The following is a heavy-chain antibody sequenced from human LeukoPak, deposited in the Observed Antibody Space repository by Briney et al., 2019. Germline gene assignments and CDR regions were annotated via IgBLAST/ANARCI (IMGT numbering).Heavy chain of an antibody. CDR1: VYTFTSYD. J-gene: IGHJ4*02. V-gene: IGHV1-8*01. Sequence: ASVKVSCKASVYTFTSYDINWVRQATGQGLEWMGWMNPNSGNTGYAQKFQGRVTMTRNTSISTAYMELSSLRSEDTAVYYCARGRGQLVRTGFDYWGQGTLVTVSS. CDR2: MNPNSGNT. D-gene: IGHD6-6*01. CDR3: ARGRGQLVRTGFDY.